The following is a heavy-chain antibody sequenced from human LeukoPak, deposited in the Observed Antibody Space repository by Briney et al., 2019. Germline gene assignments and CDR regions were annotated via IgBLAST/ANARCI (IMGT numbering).Heavy chain of an antibody. Sequence: PGGSLRLSCAASGFTFSSYSMNWVRQAPGKGLEWVSNIRAVGRDTYYTDSVKGRFTISRDNSKNTLYLEMNSLRAEDTAVYYCAKGGYTTSFDPWGQGTLVTVSS. CDR3: AKGGYTTSFDP. V-gene: IGHV3-21*04. CDR1: GFTFSSYS. J-gene: IGHJ5*02. CDR2: IRAVGRDT. D-gene: IGHD2-15*01.